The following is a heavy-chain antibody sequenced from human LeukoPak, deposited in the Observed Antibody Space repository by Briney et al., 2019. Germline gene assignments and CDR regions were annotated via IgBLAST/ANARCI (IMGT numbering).Heavy chain of an antibody. CDR2: INPNSGGT. Sequence: ASVKVSCKASGYTFTGYYMHWVRQAPGQGLEWVGWINPNSGGTNYAQKFQGRVTMTRDTSISTAYMELSRLRSDDTAVYYCARDLAYYYDSSGYYSGWFDPWGQGTLVTVSS. D-gene: IGHD3-22*01. CDR1: GYTFTGYY. V-gene: IGHV1-2*02. CDR3: ARDLAYYYDSSGYYSGWFDP. J-gene: IGHJ5*02.